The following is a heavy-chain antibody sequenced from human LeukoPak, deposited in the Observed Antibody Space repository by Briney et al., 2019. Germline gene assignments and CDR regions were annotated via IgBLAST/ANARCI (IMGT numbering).Heavy chain of an antibody. CDR3: ARGLDSYYDFWSGQTDAFDI. V-gene: IGHV4-34*01. J-gene: IGHJ3*02. D-gene: IGHD3-3*01. CDR1: GGSFSGYY. CDR2: INHSGST. Sequence: SETLSLTCAVYGGSFSGYYWSWIRQPPGKGLEWIGEINHSGSTNYNPSLKSRVTISVDTSKNQFPLKLSSVTAADTAVYYCARGLDSYYDFWSGQTDAFDIWGQGTMVTVSS.